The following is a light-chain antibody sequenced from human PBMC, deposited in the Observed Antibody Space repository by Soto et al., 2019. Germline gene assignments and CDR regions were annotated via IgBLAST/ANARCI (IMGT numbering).Light chain of an antibody. CDR2: GAS. CDR3: QQHSHWPPWT. CDR1: ENVRTF. Sequence: EVVLTQSPATLSLSPGERATLSCRASENVRTFVDWYRQKPGQAPRLLIHGASNRATGIPARFSGSGSGTDFTLTISNLEPEDFAVYYCQQHSHWPPWTFGQGTKVDIK. V-gene: IGKV3-11*01. J-gene: IGKJ1*01.